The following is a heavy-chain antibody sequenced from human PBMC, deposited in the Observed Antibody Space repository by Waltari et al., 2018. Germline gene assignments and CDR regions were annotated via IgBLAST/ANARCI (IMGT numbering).Heavy chain of an antibody. CDR3: AREKLMGEYIDY. CDR1: GFTFDDHG. CDR2: SNWKGGST. V-gene: IGHV3-20*04. J-gene: IGHJ4*02. D-gene: IGHD2-15*01. Sequence: EVQLVESGGGVRRPGGSLRLSCAASGFTFDDHGRRWVRQAPGEGLGWGSSSNWKGGSTCYADSVRGRFTIARDNAKNSLYLQMNSLRADDTALYYCAREKLMGEYIDYWGQGTLVTVSS.